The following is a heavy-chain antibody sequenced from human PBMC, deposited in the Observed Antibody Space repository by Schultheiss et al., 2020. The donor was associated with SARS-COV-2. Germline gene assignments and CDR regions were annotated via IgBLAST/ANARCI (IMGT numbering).Heavy chain of an antibody. CDR3: ARTIRYFDWLSSVGMDV. Sequence: GGSLRLSCAASGFTVSSNYMSWVRQAPGKGLEWVSVIYSGGSTYYADSVKGRFTISRDNSKNTLYLQMNSLRAEDTAVYYCARTIRYFDWLSSVGMDVWGQGTTVTVSS. CDR2: IYSGGST. V-gene: IGHV3-53*01. CDR1: GFTVSSNY. J-gene: IGHJ6*02. D-gene: IGHD3-9*01.